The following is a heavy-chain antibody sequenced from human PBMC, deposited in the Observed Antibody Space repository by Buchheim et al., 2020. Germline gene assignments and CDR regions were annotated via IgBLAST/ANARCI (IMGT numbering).Heavy chain of an antibody. J-gene: IGHJ6*02. CDR1: GFTFSSYA. CDR2: ISGSGDTT. D-gene: IGHD1-1*01. V-gene: IGHV3-23*04. Sequence: EVQLVESGGGLVQPGGSLRLSCAASGFTFSSYAMSWVRQAPGKGLEWVSVISGSGDTTHYADPVRGRFIISRDNSKNTLYIQMNSLRAEDSAVYYCAKAPNWNGLVYYGMDVWGQGTT. CDR3: AKAPNWNGLVYYGMDV.